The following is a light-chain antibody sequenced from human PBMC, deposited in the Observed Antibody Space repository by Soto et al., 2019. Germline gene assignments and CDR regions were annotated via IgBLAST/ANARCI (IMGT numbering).Light chain of an antibody. CDR2: GAS. CDR1: QSVRSS. Sequence: DIVMTQSPGTLSVSPGERATLFCRASQSVRSSLAWYQQKPGQAPRLLIYGASTRATGIPARFSGSGSGTEFTLTISSLQSEDFAVYYCQQYNNWPQTFGQGTKVDIK. J-gene: IGKJ1*01. V-gene: IGKV3-15*01. CDR3: QQYNNWPQT.